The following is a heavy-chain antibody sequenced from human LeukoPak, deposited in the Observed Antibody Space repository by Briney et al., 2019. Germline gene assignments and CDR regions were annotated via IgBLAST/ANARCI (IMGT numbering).Heavy chain of an antibody. CDR2: IYYTGTT. CDR3: ARFSWGCSTASCYLTN. D-gene: IGHD2-2*01. CDR1: GGSLSGHY. Sequence: PSETLSLTCTVGGGSLSGHYWGWIWQRPGTGLELVGHIYYTGTTFYNPSLNSRVTITLDTSRNQFSLRLTSVIAADTAVYYCARFSWGCSTASCYLTNWGQGALVTVSS. J-gene: IGHJ4*02. V-gene: IGHV4-59*11.